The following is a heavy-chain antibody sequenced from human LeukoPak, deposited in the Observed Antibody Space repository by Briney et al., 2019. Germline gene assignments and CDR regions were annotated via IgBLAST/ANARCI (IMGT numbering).Heavy chain of an antibody. V-gene: IGHV4-59*01. Sequence: PSETLSLTCTVSGGSISSYYWSWIRQPPGKGLEWIGYINYSGSIIYNPSLKSRVTISLDTSKNQFSLRLSSVTAADTAVYHSARSFSGVTATPADWGQGTLVTVSS. CDR2: INYSGSI. CDR1: GGSISSYY. D-gene: IGHD2-21*02. J-gene: IGHJ4*02. CDR3: ARSFSGVTATPAD.